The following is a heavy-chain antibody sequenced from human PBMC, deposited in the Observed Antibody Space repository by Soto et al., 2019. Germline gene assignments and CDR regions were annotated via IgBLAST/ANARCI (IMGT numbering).Heavy chain of an antibody. CDR2: IYYSGST. D-gene: IGHD2-2*01. V-gene: IGHV4-59*01. CDR1: GGSISSYY. Sequence: QVQLQESGPGLVKPSETLSLTCTVSGGSISSYYWSWIRQPPGKGLEWIGYIYYSGSTNYNPSLKSRVTLSVDTSKNQFSLKLSSVTAADTAVYYCARDVLGYCSSTSCYGANAFDIWGQGTMVTVSS. J-gene: IGHJ3*02. CDR3: ARDVLGYCSSTSCYGANAFDI.